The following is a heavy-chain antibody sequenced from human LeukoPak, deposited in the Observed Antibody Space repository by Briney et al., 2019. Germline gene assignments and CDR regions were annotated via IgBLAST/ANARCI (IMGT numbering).Heavy chain of an antibody. CDR2: IYYTGNT. V-gene: IGHV4-59*01. Sequence: SETLSLTCTVSGGPISGYFWTWIRQPPGKGLEWIGYIYYTGNTNYNPSLKSRVTMSIDTSKNHFSLNVNSVTAADAAVYYCVRSKSGAYGWFDPWGPGTLVTVSS. CDR1: GGPISGYF. J-gene: IGHJ5*02. CDR3: VRSKSGAYGWFDP. D-gene: IGHD2-15*01.